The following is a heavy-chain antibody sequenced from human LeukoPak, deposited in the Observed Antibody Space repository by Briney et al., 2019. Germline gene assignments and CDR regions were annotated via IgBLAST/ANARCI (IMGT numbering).Heavy chain of an antibody. D-gene: IGHD3-10*01. CDR1: GGSISSSSYY. Sequence: SETLSLTCTVSGGSISSSSYYWGWIRQPPGKGLEWIGSIYYSGSTYYNPSLKSRVTISVDTSKNQFSLKLSSVTAADTAVYYCAAMGGALAWGSGSYYLRVYYYYYGMDVWGQGTTVTVSS. CDR3: AAMGGALAWGSGSYYLRVYYYYYGMDV. CDR2: IYYSGST. V-gene: IGHV4-39*01. J-gene: IGHJ6*02.